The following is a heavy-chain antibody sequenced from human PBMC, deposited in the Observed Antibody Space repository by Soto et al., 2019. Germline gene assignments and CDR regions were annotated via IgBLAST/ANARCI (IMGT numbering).Heavy chain of an antibody. V-gene: IGHV4-61*01. D-gene: IGHD1-26*01. CDR3: ASQSGSYTGGWFDP. Sequence: SETLSLTCTVSGGSVSSGSYYWSWIRQPPGKGLEWIGYIYYSGSTNYNPSLKSRVTISVDTSKNQFSLKLSSVTAADTAVYYCASQSGSYTGGWFDPWGQGTLVTVSS. J-gene: IGHJ5*02. CDR1: GGSVSSGSYY. CDR2: IYYSGST.